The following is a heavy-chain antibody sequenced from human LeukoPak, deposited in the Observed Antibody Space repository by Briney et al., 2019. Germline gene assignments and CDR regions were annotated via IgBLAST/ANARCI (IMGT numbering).Heavy chain of an antibody. Sequence: SETLSLTCTVSGGSISSRSHSWGWIRQPPGKGLEWIGSLYYSGSTYYNPSLKSRVTVSVDTSKNQFSLKLSSVTAADTALYYCARWEESDAFDIWGQGTMVTVSS. J-gene: IGHJ3*02. V-gene: IGHV4-39*01. CDR3: ARWEESDAFDI. D-gene: IGHD1-26*01. CDR1: GGSISSRSHS. CDR2: LYYSGST.